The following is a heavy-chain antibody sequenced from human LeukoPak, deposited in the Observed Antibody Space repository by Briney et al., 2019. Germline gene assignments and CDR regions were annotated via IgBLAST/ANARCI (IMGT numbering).Heavy chain of an antibody. CDR1: GFTFSSYA. V-gene: IGHV3-30*04. CDR2: ISYDGSNK. CDR3: ARSKTAYGSGSYLHYYYGMGV. J-gene: IGHJ6*02. D-gene: IGHD3-10*01. Sequence: GGSLRLSCAASGFTFSSYAMHWVRQAPGKGLEWVAVISYDGSNKYYADSVKGRFTISRDNSKNTLYLQMNSLRAEDTAVYYCARSKTAYGSGSYLHYYYGMGVWGQGTTVTVSS.